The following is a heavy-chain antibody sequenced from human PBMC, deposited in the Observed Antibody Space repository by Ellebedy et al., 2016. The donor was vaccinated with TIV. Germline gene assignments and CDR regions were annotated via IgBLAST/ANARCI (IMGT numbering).Heavy chain of an antibody. CDR3: ARANCGGDCYPGGDWFDP. CDR2: INHSGST. J-gene: IGHJ5*02. V-gene: IGHV4-34*01. Sequence: SETLSLXCAVYGGSFSGYYWSWIRQPPGKGLEWIGEINHSGSTNYNPSLKSRVTISVDTSKNQFSLKLSSVTAADTAVYYCARANCGGDCYPGGDWFDPWGQGTLVTVSS. CDR1: GGSFSGYY. D-gene: IGHD2-21*02.